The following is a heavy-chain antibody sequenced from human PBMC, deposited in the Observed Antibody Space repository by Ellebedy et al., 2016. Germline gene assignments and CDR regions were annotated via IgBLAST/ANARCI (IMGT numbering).Heavy chain of an antibody. CDR2: IKQDGSEK. J-gene: IGHJ4*02. V-gene: IGHV3-7*01. CDR3: ARVYSSGWYIHYFDY. Sequence: GGSLRLXXAASGFTFSSYWMSWVRQAPGKGLEWVANIKQDGSEKYYVDSVKGRFTISRDNAKNSLYLQMNSLRAEDTAVYYCARVYSSGWYIHYFDYWGQGTLVTVSS. D-gene: IGHD6-19*01. CDR1: GFTFSSYW.